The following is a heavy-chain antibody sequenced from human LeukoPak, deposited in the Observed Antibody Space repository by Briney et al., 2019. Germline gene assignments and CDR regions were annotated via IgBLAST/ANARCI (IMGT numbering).Heavy chain of an antibody. D-gene: IGHD2-2*01. Sequence: ASVKVSCKASGYTFTSYGISWVRQAPGQGLEWMGWISAYNGNTNYAQKLQGRVTMTTDTSTSTAYMELRSLRSDDTAVYYCARVPPRGGYCSSTSCYMGRAIVHNWFDPWGQGTLVTVSS. CDR1: GYTFTSYG. V-gene: IGHV1-18*01. CDR2: ISAYNGNT. CDR3: ARVPPRGGYCSSTSCYMGRAIVHNWFDP. J-gene: IGHJ5*02.